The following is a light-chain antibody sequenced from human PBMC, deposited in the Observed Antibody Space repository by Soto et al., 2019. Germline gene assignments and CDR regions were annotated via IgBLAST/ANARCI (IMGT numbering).Light chain of an antibody. CDR2: DVS. Sequence: QSALTQPAAVSGSPGQSITISCTGSDVGTYRYVSWYQQHPDKAPRLMIYDVSNRPSGVSDRFSGSKSGNTASLTISDLPPEDEAYFFCSSYTGGNARVVFGGGTQLTVL. V-gene: IGLV2-14*03. CDR3: SSYTGGNARVV. J-gene: IGLJ2*01. CDR1: SDVGTYRY.